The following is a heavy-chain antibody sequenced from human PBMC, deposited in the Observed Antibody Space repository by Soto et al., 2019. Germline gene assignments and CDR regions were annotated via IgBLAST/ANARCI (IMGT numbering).Heavy chain of an antibody. Sequence: PGESLKIWTKGAGYSCTNYGIGWVRPLPGKGLEWMGIIYPGDSDTRYSPSFQGQVTISADKSISTAYLQWSSLKASDTAMYYCARNPEYSSSSDYWGQGTLVTVSS. CDR2: IYPGDSDT. CDR3: ARNPEYSSSSDY. J-gene: IGHJ4*02. D-gene: IGHD6-6*01. CDR1: GYSCTNYG. V-gene: IGHV5-51*01.